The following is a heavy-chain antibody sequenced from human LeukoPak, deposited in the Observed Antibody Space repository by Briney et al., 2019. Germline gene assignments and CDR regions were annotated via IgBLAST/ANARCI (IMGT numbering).Heavy chain of an antibody. CDR1: GYTFTGYY. J-gene: IGHJ6*02. Sequence: ASVKVSCKASGYTFTGYYMHWVRQAPGQGLEWMGWINPNSGGTNYAQKFQGWVTMTRDTPISTAYMELSRLRSDDTAVYYCARDDAGFHERSHDSSGTPLYDGMDVWGQGTTVTVSS. V-gene: IGHV1-2*04. CDR3: ARDDAGFHERSHDSSGTPLYDGMDV. D-gene: IGHD3-22*01. CDR2: INPNSGGT.